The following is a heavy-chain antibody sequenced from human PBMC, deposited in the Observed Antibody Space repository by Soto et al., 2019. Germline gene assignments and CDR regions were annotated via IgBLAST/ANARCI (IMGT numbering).Heavy chain of an antibody. J-gene: IGHJ4*02. CDR3: ARDKITGLFDY. CDR2: INHSGST. D-gene: IGHD2-8*02. V-gene: IGHV4-34*01. CDR1: GGSFSGYY. Sequence: QVQLQQWGAGLLKPSETLSLTCAVYGGSFSGYYWTWIRQPPGTGLEWIGEINHSGSTNYNPSLKSRVTLSVATSKNQFSLQLTSVTAADTAVYYCARDKITGLFDYWGQGTLVTVSS.